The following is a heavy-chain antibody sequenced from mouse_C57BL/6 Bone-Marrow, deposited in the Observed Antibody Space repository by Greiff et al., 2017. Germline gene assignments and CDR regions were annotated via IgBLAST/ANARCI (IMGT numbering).Heavy chain of an antibody. CDR2: ISSGSSTI. Sequence: DVMLVESGGGLVKPGGSLKLSCAASGFTFSDYGMHWVRQAPEKGLEWVAYISSGSSTIYYADTVKGRFTISRDNAKNTLFLQMTSLRSEDTAMYYCARGEYGNFDYWGQGTTLTVSS. CDR3: ARGEYGNFDY. D-gene: IGHD2-1*01. CDR1: GFTFSDYG. V-gene: IGHV5-17*01. J-gene: IGHJ2*01.